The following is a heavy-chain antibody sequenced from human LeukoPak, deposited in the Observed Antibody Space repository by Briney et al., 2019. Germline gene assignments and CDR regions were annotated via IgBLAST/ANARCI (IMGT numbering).Heavy chain of an antibody. D-gene: IGHD4-11*01. J-gene: IGHJ4*01. V-gene: IGHV3-7*01. Sequence: GGSLRLSCAASGFTFSHYWMSWVRQAPGKGLEWVANIKEDGSEKYYVDSLKGRFTISRDNARNSLYLQMNSLRAEDTAVYYCVRSAFLTTEFYFDYWGHGTLVTVSS. CDR2: IKEDGSEK. CDR3: VRSAFLTTEFYFDY. CDR1: GFTFSHYW.